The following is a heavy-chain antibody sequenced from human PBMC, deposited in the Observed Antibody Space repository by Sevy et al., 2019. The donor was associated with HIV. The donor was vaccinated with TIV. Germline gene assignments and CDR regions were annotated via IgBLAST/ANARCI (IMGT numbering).Heavy chain of an antibody. CDR3: AKTLRGYGFGGPMDV. V-gene: IGHV3-23*01. CDR2: ISGTGGDT. CDR1: GFTFSSFA. Sequence: GGSLRPSCAASGFTFSSFAMSWVRQAPGKGLEWVSGISGTGGDTYFADSVKGRFTISRDNSKNTLFLQMNSLRAQDTAVYYCAKTLRGYGFGGPMDVWGPGTTVTVSS. D-gene: IGHD3-10*01. J-gene: IGHJ6*02.